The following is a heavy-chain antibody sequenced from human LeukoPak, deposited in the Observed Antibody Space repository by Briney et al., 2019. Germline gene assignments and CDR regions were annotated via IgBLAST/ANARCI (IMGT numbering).Heavy chain of an antibody. CDR3: ARGYSSNWDT. CDR1: GFTFSSYW. J-gene: IGHJ5*02. Sequence: GGSLRLSCVASGFTFSSYWMSWVRQAPGKGLEWVANIKEDGSEKYYVDSVKGRLTISRDNAKNSLYLQMNSLRAEDTAMYYCARGYSSNWDTWGQGTLVTVSS. CDR2: IKEDGSEK. D-gene: IGHD6-13*01. V-gene: IGHV3-7*01.